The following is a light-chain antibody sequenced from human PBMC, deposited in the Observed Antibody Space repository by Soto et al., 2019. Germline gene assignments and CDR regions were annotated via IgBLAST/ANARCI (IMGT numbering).Light chain of an antibody. V-gene: IGKV1-39*01. CDR1: QSINTN. CDR3: QQSYDNLT. CDR2: AAS. Sequence: DIEMTQAPSSLSASVGGTVTITCRASQSINTNLNWYQHKVGEAPKLLIYAASSLQSGVPSRFRGSGSGTHFTLPISSLQPEDFATYYCQQSYDNLTFGPGTKVDIK. J-gene: IGKJ3*01.